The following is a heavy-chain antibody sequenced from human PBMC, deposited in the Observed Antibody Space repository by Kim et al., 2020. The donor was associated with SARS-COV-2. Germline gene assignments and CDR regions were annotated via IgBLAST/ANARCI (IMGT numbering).Heavy chain of an antibody. V-gene: IGHV3-7*01. Sequence: GGSLRLSCAASGFTFSHYWMSWVRQAPGKGLEWVANIKQDGSEKYLLDSVKGRLTISKDNAKDSLYLQMNGLRAEDTAVYYCASDGYNPFDLYDMDVWG. CDR1: GFTFSHYW. D-gene: IGHD2-2*02. CDR2: IKQDGSEK. CDR3: ASDGYNPFDLYDMDV. J-gene: IGHJ6*02.